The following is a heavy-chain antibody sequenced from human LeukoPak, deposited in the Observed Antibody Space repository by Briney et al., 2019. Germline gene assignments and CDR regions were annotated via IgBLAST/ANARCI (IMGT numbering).Heavy chain of an antibody. CDR3: AGEGNYALEH. Sequence: SETLSLTCTVSGGSISSSSYYWGWIRQPPGKGLEWIRSIYYSGSTYYNPSLKSRVTISVDTSKNQFSLKLSSVTAADTAVYYCAGEGNYALEHWGQGTLVTVSS. CDR1: GGSISSSSYY. CDR2: IYYSGST. V-gene: IGHV4-39*01. J-gene: IGHJ1*01. D-gene: IGHD1-7*01.